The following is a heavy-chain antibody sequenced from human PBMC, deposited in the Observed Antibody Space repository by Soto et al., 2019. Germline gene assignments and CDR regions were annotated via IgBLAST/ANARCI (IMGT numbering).Heavy chain of an antibody. Sequence: GGSLRLSCEASGFTFPNYAMTWVRQPPGKGLEWVSTIVGGGSSTYYAASVKGRFSISRDNSKNTLYLQMSSLRAEDTAIYYCAKDSAPWCSSTSCYRTHWGQGTLVTVSS. D-gene: IGHD2-2*02. V-gene: IGHV3-23*01. J-gene: IGHJ4*02. CDR3: AKDSAPWCSSTSCYRTH. CDR1: GFTFPNYA. CDR2: IVGGGSST.